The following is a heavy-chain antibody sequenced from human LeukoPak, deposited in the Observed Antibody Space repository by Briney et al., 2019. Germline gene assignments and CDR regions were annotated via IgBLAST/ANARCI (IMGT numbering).Heavy chain of an antibody. D-gene: IGHD3-3*01. CDR2: INWNGGST. CDR1: GFTFDDYG. CDR3: ARVGRSGYYLDY. Sequence: GGSLRLSCAASGFTFDDYGMSWGRQAPGKGLEWVSGINWNGGSTGYADSVKGRFTISRDNAKNSLYLQMNSLRAEDTALYYCARVGRSGYYLDYWGQGTLVPVSS. V-gene: IGHV3-20*04. J-gene: IGHJ4*02.